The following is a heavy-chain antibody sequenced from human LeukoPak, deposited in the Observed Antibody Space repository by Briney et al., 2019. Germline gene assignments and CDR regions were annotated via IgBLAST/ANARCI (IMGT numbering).Heavy chain of an antibody. CDR2: ISSSSSTI. J-gene: IGHJ4*02. CDR1: GFTFSSYS. CDR3: ARIKVEYYDFWSGYDAFDY. D-gene: IGHD3-3*01. V-gene: IGHV3-48*01. Sequence: GGSLRLSCAASGFTFSSYSMNWVRQAPGKGLEWVSYISSSSSTIYYADSVNGRFTISRDNAKNSLYLQMNSLRAEDTAVYYCARIKVEYYDFWSGYDAFDYWGQGTLVTVSS.